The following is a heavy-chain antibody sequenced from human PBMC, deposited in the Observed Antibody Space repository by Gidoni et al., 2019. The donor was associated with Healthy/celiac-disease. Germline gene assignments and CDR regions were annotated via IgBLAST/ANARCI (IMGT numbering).Heavy chain of an antibody. D-gene: IGHD4-17*01. CDR2: IYYSGGT. CDR3: ARLRNYGDYVGWFDP. V-gene: IGHV4-39*01. J-gene: IGHJ5*02. CDR1: GGSISSSSYY. Sequence: QLQLQESGPGLVKPSETLSLTCTVPGGSISSSSYYWGWIRQPPGKGMEWIGSIYYSGGTYYNPSLKSRVTISVDTSKNQFSLKLSSVTAADTAVYYCARLRNYGDYVGWFDPWGQGTLVTVSS.